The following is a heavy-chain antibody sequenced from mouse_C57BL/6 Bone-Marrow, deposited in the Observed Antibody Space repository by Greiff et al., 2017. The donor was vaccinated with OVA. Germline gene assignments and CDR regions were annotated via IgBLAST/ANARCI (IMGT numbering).Heavy chain of an antibody. CDR1: GFNIKDDY. D-gene: IGHD1-2*01. J-gene: IGHJ3*01. CDR2: IDPENGDT. V-gene: IGHV14-4*01. Sequence: VTLKESGAELVRPGASVKLSCTASGFNIKDDYMHWVKQRPEQGLEWIGWIDPENGDTEYASKFQGKATITADTSSNTAYLQLSSLTSEDTAVYYCTTDGSDWGQGTLVTVSA. CDR3: TTDGSD.